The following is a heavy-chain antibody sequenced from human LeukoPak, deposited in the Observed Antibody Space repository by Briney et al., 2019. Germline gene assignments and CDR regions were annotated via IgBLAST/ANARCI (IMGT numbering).Heavy chain of an antibody. J-gene: IGHJ4*02. CDR2: IRYDGSNK. Sequence: GGSLRPSXAASGFTFSSYGMHWVRQAPGKGLEWVAFIRYDGSNKYYADSVKGRFTISRDNSKNTLYLQVNSLRAEDTAVYYCAKGNGYSYGRYYFDYWGQGTLVTVSS. CDR3: AKGNGYSYGRYYFDY. CDR1: GFTFSSYG. D-gene: IGHD5-18*01. V-gene: IGHV3-30*02.